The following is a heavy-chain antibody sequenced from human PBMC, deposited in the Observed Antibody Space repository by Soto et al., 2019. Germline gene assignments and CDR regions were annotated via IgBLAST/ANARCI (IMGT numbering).Heavy chain of an antibody. V-gene: IGHV4-4*07. CDR1: GGSISKFY. J-gene: IGHJ5*02. CDR3: VRDGSKSLRDWFVP. Sequence: SETLSLTCNVSGGSISKFYWAWIRKTPGNGLEWMGRVYATGTTDYNPSLRSRVAMSVDISKKTFSLRLRSVTGADSGVYYCVRDGSKSLRDWFVPWGQGILVTVSS. CDR2: VYATGTT.